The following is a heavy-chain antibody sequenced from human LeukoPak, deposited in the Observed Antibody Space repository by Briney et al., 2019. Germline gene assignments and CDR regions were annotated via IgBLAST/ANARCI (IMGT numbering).Heavy chain of an antibody. J-gene: IGHJ4*02. D-gene: IGHD3-3*01. V-gene: IGHV3-7*01. CDR3: ARLGTIFGVVIDIRVFDY. CDR2: IKQDGSEK. Sequence: GGSLRLSCAASGFTFSSYSMNWVRQAPGKGLEWVANIKQDGSEKYYVDSVKGRFTISRDNAKNSLYLQMNSLRAEDTAVYYCARLGTIFGVVIDIRVFDYWGQGTLVTVSS. CDR1: GFTFSSYS.